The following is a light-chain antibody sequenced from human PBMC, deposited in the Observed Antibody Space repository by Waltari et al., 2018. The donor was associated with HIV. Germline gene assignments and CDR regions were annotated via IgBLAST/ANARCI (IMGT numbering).Light chain of an antibody. Sequence: QVVLTPSPSASASLGASVKLPCTLSNGHASYAIACPQQQPDKGPRLLVKLNSDGSHFKGDGIPDRFSGSSSGAERYLTISSLQSEDEADYYCQTWGPGFQVFGGGTKLTVL. V-gene: IGLV4-69*01. CDR3: QTWGPGFQV. CDR2: LNSDGSH. CDR1: NGHASYA. J-gene: IGLJ3*02.